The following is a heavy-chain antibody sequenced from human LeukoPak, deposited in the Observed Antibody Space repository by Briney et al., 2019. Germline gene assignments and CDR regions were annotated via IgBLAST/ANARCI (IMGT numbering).Heavy chain of an antibody. V-gene: IGHV3-23*01. CDR2: ISGSGGGT. J-gene: IGHJ1*01. CDR1: GFTFSSYA. CDR3: AKAPSSWYKTEYFQH. Sequence: PGGSLRLSCAASGFTFSSYAMSWVRQAPGKGLEWVSAISGSGGGTYYADSVKGRFTISRDNSKNTLYLQMNSLRAEDTAVYYCAKAPSSWYKTEYFQHWGQGTLVTVSS. D-gene: IGHD6-13*01.